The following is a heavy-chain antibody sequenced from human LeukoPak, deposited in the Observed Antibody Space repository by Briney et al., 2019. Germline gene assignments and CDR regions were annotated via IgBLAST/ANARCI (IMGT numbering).Heavy chain of an antibody. V-gene: IGHV3-74*01. Sequence: GGSLRLSCAASGFTFGTYWMHWVRQAPGKGLEWVSCINGYGSITNYADSVKGRFTISRDNAKNTLYLQMNSLRVEDTAVYYCARDEPTVTTGPPVGSWGQGTLVTVSS. J-gene: IGHJ4*02. CDR3: ARDEPTVTTGPPVGS. CDR2: INGYGSIT. CDR1: GFTFGTYW. D-gene: IGHD4-17*01.